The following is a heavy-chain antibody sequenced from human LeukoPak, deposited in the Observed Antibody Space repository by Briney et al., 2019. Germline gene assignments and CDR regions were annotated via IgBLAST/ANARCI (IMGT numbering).Heavy chain of an antibody. Sequence: PGGSLRLSCAASGFTFSSYAMSWVRQAPGKGLEWVSAISGSGGSTYYADSVKGRFTISRDNSKNTLFLQMNSLRAEDTAVYYCARGSCSSTSCYTHGYWGQGTLVTVSS. CDR1: GFTFSSYA. D-gene: IGHD2-2*02. CDR2: ISGSGGST. CDR3: ARGSCSSTSCYTHGY. J-gene: IGHJ4*02. V-gene: IGHV3-23*01.